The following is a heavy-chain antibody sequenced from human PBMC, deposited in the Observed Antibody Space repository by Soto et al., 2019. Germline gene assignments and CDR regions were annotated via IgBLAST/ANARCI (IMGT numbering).Heavy chain of an antibody. CDR1: GFTFSSYW. Sequence: GGSLRLSCAASGFTFSSYWMHWVRQAPGKGLVWVSRINSDGSSTSYADSVKGRFTISRDNAKNTLYLQMNRLRAEDTAVYYCARDRYYYYGMDVWGQGTTVTVSS. CDR3: ARDRYYYYGMDV. J-gene: IGHJ6*02. V-gene: IGHV3-74*01. CDR2: INSDGSST.